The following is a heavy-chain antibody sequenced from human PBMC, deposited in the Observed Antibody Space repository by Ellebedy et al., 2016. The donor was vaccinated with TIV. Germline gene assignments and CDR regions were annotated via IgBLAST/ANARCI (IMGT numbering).Heavy chain of an antibody. CDR3: AKRPLTMIVLAEYFFDY. D-gene: IGHD3-22*01. CDR2: ISGSGDSI. CDR1: GFPLRNYA. Sequence: GGSLRLSCAASGFPLRNYAMSWVRQAPGKGLEWVSTISGSGDSIYYADSVKGWFTISRDNSKNTLFLQMDSLRAEDTAVYYCAKRPLTMIVLAEYFFDYWGQGTLVTVSS. V-gene: IGHV3-23*01. J-gene: IGHJ4*02.